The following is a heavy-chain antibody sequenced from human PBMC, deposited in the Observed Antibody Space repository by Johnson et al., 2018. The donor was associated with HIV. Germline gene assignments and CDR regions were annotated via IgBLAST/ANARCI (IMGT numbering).Heavy chain of an antibody. CDR1: GFSVDDYG. D-gene: IGHD2-2*01. Sequence: VQLVESGGGLVKPGGSLRLSCAASGFSVDDYGMSWVRQAPGKGLEGVAVISYDGSNKYYADSVKGRFTISRDNTNNTLYLQMNSLRAEDTAVYYCAKNWDAAADRVVDAFDLWGQGTMVTVSS. CDR2: ISYDGSNK. V-gene: IGHV3-30*18. J-gene: IGHJ3*01. CDR3: AKNWDAAADRVVDAFDL.